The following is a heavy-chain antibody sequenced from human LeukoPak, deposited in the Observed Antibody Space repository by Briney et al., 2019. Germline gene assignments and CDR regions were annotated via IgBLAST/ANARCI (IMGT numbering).Heavy chain of an antibody. Sequence: ASVKVSCKVSGYTLTELSMHWVRQAPGKGLEWMGGFDPEDGETIYAQKFQGRVTMTEDTSTDTAYMELSSLRSEDTAVYYCATDRIAVAGNDFDYWGQGTLVTVSS. J-gene: IGHJ4*02. D-gene: IGHD6-19*01. CDR2: FDPEDGET. CDR1: GYTLTELS. CDR3: ATDRIAVAGNDFDY. V-gene: IGHV1-24*01.